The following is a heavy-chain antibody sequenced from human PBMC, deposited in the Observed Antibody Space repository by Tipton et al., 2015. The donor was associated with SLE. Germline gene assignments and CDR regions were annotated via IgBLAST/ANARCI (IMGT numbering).Heavy chain of an antibody. CDR3: ARLYSDDSGLYKFDL. CDR1: GGSISNYY. J-gene: IGHJ4*02. D-gene: IGHD3-22*01. CDR2: VYTSGST. V-gene: IGHV4-4*08. Sequence: TLSLTCTVSGGSISNYYWSWIRQTPGKGLEWIGYVYTSGSTIYNPSLRSRVTMFVDKSKSHFSLELNSVAAADTAIYYCARLYSDDSGLYKFDLWGQGTLVTVSS.